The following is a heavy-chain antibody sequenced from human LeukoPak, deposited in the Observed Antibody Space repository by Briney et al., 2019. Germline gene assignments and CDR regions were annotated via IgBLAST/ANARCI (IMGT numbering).Heavy chain of an antibody. V-gene: IGHV1-2*06. CDR1: GYTFSDVTDYH. J-gene: IGHJ4*02. Sequence: ASVKVSCKASGYTFSDVTDYHLHWVRQAPGQGLEWVGRLNPEIGDTYYAQKFQGRVTITGDTSINTAYMELRSLRSDDTAMYYCVRDFWGTYDYWGQGTLATVSS. CDR3: VRDFWGTYDY. CDR2: LNPEIGDT. D-gene: IGHD3-16*01.